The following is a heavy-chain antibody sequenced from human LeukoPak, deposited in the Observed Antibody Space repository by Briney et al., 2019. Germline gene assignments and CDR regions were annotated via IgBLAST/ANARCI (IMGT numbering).Heavy chain of an antibody. CDR2: ISYDGSNK. V-gene: IGHV3-30-3*01. D-gene: IGHD4-17*01. CDR3: ASHGDYVDY. CDR1: GFTFSSYA. J-gene: IGHJ4*02. Sequence: GSLRLSCAASGFTFSSYAMHWVRQAPGKGLEWVAVISYDGSNKYYADSVKGRFTISRDNSKNTLYLQMNSLRAEDTAVYYCASHGDYVDYWGQGTLVTVSS.